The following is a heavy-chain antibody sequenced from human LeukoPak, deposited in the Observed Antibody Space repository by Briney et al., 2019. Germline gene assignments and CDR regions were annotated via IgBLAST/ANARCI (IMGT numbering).Heavy chain of an antibody. Sequence: ASVKVSWKASGYIFTAYYLHWVRQAPVQKPEWMGWIKANSGDTNYARKFQGRVTMARDTSISTVYMELSGLTADDTAVYYCTRVGDDYPYWGQGTLVTVSS. CDR2: IKANSGDT. CDR1: GYIFTAYY. CDR3: TRVGDDYPY. D-gene: IGHD5-24*01. J-gene: IGHJ4*02. V-gene: IGHV1-2*02.